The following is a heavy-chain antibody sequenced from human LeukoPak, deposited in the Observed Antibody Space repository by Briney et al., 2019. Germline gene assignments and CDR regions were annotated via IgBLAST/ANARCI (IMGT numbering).Heavy chain of an antibody. V-gene: IGHV3-23*01. CDR1: GFTFSSYA. D-gene: IGHD6-19*01. CDR2: ISGSGGST. CDR3: AKDFREEQWLVRQADAFDI. J-gene: IGHJ3*02. Sequence: GGSLRLSCAASGFTFSSYAMSWVRQAPGKGLEWVSAISGSGGSTYYADSVKGRFTISRDNSKNTLYLQMNSLRAEDTAVYYCAKDFREEQWLVRQADAFDIWGQGTMVTVSS.